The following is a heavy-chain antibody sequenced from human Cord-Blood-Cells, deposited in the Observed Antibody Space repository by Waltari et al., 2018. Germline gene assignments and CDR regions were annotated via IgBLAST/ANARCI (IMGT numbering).Heavy chain of an antibody. CDR3: ATRTFTGEGGGIDAFDI. V-gene: IGHV4-30-4*01. D-gene: IGHD7-27*01. J-gene: IGHJ3*02. CDR2: IYYSGST. CDR1: GGSISSGDYY. Sequence: QVQLQESGPGLVKPSQTLSLTCTVSGGSISSGDYYWSWIRQPPGKGLEWIGYIYYSGSTYDNPSRKSRVTISVDTSKNQFSLKLSSVTAADTAVYYCATRTFTGEGGGIDAFDIWGQGTMVTVSS.